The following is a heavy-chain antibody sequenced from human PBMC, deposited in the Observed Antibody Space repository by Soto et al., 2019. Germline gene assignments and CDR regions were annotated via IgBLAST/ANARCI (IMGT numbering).Heavy chain of an antibody. CDR2: IHYSGSI. J-gene: IGHJ6*02. CDR3: GRAHRDLQHLVHYYYSMDV. Sequence: QVQLQESGPGLVKPSQTLSLTCTVSGGSISSGDYYWSWIRQPPGKGLEWIGYIHYSGSIYHNPSLKSRVTISVDTSKNQFSLKLTSVTAADTAVYYCGRAHRDLQHLVHYYYSMDVWGQVTTVTVSS. CDR1: GGSISSGDYY. V-gene: IGHV4-30-4*01. D-gene: IGHD6-13*01.